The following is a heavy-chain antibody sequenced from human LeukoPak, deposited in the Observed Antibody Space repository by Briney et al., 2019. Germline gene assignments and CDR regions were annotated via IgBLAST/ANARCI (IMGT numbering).Heavy chain of an antibody. CDR1: GGSLSSYY. J-gene: IGHJ4*02. D-gene: IGHD1-1*01. CDR3: AREIGNWNYIDY. V-gene: IGHV4-4*07. CDR2: IHTNGNT. Sequence: NPSETLSLTXTVSGGSLSSYYWSWIRQPAGKGLEWIGRIHTNGNTNYNPSLKSRVTMSVDTSKSQFSLKLTSVTAADTAVYYCAREIGNWNYIDYWGQGTLVTVSS.